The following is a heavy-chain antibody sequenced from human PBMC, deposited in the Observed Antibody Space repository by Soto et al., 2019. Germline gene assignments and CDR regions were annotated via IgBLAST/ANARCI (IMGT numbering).Heavy chain of an antibody. CDR2: IKQDGSEK. CDR3: ARETAAAAVYYYYNYMDV. J-gene: IGHJ6*03. CDR1: GFTFSSYW. Sequence: GGSLRLSCAASGFTFSSYWMSWVRQAPGKGLEWVANIKQDGSEKYYVDSVKGRFTISRDNAKNSLYLQMDSLRAEDTAVYYCARETAAAAVYYYYNYMDVWGKGTTVTVSS. D-gene: IGHD6-13*01. V-gene: IGHV3-7*01.